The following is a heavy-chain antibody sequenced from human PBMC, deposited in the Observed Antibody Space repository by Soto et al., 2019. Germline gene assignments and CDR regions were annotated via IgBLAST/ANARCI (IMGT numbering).Heavy chain of an antibody. CDR2: ISAYNGNT. V-gene: IGHV1-18*01. D-gene: IGHD2-15*01. CDR3: ARIILYCSGGSCYGTNFDY. J-gene: IGHJ4*02. Sequence: GASVKVSCKASGYTFTSYCISWVRQAPGQRLEWMGWISAYNGNTNYAQKLQGRVTMTTDTSTSTAYMELRSLRSDDTAVYYCARIILYCSGGSCYGTNFDYWGQGTLVTVSS. CDR1: GYTFTSYC.